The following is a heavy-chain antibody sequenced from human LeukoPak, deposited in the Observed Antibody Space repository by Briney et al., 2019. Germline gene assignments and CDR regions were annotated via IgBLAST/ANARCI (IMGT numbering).Heavy chain of an antibody. Sequence: GGSLRLSCAASGFIFSDYYMTWIRQAPGKGLEWVSFISNSGSHTNYADSVKGRITISRDNSKNTLYLQMNSLRAEDTAVYYCARDQNKYCGGDCYPPGAFDIWGQGTMVTVSS. CDR3: ARDQNKYCGGDCYPPGAFDI. CDR1: GFIFSDYY. J-gene: IGHJ3*02. CDR2: ISNSGSHT. V-gene: IGHV3-11*06. D-gene: IGHD2-21*02.